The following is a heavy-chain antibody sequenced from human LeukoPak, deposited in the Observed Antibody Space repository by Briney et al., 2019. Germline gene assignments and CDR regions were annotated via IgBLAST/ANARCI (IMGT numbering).Heavy chain of an antibody. V-gene: IGHV4-4*07. CDR3: ARENSGSYREFDY. CDR2: IYTSGST. Sequence: SETLSLTCTVSGGSTSSYYWSWIRQPAGKGLEWIGRIYTSGSTNYNASLKSRVSVSVDTSKNQFSLKLSSVTAADTAVFYCARENSGSYREFDYWGQGTLVTVSS. D-gene: IGHD1-26*01. J-gene: IGHJ4*02. CDR1: GGSTSSYY.